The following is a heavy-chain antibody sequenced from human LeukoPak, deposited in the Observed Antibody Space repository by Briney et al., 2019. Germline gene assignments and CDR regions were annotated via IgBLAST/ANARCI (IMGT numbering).Heavy chain of an antibody. V-gene: IGHV4-59*08. D-gene: IGHD2-21*01. CDR3: ASGCGGDCSLDY. CDR1: GGSISSYY. CDR2: IYYSGST. Sequence: SETLSLTCTVSGGSISSYYWSWIRQPPGKGLEWIGYIYYSGSTNYNPSLKSRVTISVDTSKNQFSLKLSSVTAADTAVYYCASGCGGDCSLDYWGQGTLVTVSS. J-gene: IGHJ4*02.